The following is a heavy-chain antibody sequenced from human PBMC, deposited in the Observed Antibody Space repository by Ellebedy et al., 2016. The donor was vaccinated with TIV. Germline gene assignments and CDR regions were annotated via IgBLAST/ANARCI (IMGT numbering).Heavy chain of an antibody. CDR1: GYSFTGYP. J-gene: IGHJ6*03. Sequence: ASVKVSCKASGYSFTGYPMNWVRQAPGQGLEWLGWIKMNTGNPTYAQGFTGRFDFSLDTSVSTVYLQISGLKAEDTAVYYCARDSRYNWNDWDYYHMDVWGKGTTVTVSS. D-gene: IGHD1-1*01. CDR2: IKMNTGNP. CDR3: ARDSRYNWNDWDYYHMDV. V-gene: IGHV7-4-1*02.